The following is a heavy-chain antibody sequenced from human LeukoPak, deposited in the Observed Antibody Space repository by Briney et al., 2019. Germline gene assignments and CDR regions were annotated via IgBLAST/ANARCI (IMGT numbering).Heavy chain of an antibody. CDR1: GFTFTSYG. CDR2: ISGYGGNT. D-gene: IGHD3-10*01. Sequence: ASVKVSCKASGFTFTSYGFSWVRQAPGQGFEWMGWISGYGGNTNSAQKLQGRVTMTTDTSTSTVYMELGSLRSDDTAVYYCARNGRGGSGSYFDYWGQGTLVTVSS. CDR3: ARNGRGGSGSYFDY. J-gene: IGHJ4*02. V-gene: IGHV1-18*01.